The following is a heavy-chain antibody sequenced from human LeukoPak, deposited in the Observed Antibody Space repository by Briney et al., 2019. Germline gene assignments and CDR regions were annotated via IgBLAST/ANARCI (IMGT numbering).Heavy chain of an antibody. Sequence: ASVKVSCKASGYTFISSAMQWVRQVPGQRLEWIGWIDANSGGTKYAQKFQGRVTITRDMSISTAYMELSRLRSEDTAVYYCARRKYSYVMYVWGQGNTVTVSS. V-gene: IGHV1-2*02. CDR3: ARRKYSYVMYV. CDR1: GYTFISSA. CDR2: IDANSGGT. D-gene: IGHD2-21*01. J-gene: IGHJ6*02.